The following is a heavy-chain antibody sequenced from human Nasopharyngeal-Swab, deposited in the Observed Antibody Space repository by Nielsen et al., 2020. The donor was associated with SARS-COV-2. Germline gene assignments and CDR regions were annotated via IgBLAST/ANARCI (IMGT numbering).Heavy chain of an antibody. D-gene: IGHD2-15*01. CDR1: GYTFTSYA. CDR2: INAGNGNT. Sequence: ASVKVSCKASGYTFTSYAMHWVRQAPGQRLEWMGWINAGNGNTKYSQKFQGRVTITRDTSASTAYMELSSLRSEDTAVYYCARGGRGYCSGGSCGGDWYFDYWGQGTLVTVSS. J-gene: IGHJ4*02. CDR3: ARGGRGYCSGGSCGGDWYFDY. V-gene: IGHV1-3*01.